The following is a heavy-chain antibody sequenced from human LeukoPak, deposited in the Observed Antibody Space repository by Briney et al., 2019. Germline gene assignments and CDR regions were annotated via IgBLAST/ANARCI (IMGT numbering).Heavy chain of an antibody. V-gene: IGHV4-59*01. CDR2: IYYSGST. Sequence: SETLPLTCTVSGGSISSYYWSWIRQPPGKGLEWIGYIYYSGSTNYNPSLKSRVTISVDTSKNQFSLKLSSVTAADTAVYYCARANNDYVWGSYRYNWFDPWGQGTLVTVSS. D-gene: IGHD3-16*02. CDR1: GGSISSYY. CDR3: ARANNDYVWGSYRYNWFDP. J-gene: IGHJ5*02.